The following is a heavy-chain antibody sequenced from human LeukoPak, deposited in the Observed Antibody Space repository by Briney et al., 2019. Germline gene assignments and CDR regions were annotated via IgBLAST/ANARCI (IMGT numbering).Heavy chain of an antibody. J-gene: IGHJ5*02. D-gene: IGHD4-11*01. Sequence: PGGSLRLSCAASGFSVSSNYMSWVRQAPGKGLEWVSVIYSGGSTFYADSVKGRFTISRDNAKNSLYLQMNSLRAEDTAVYYCARPMTTASNWFDPWGQGTLVTVSS. CDR1: GFSVSSNY. V-gene: IGHV3-53*01. CDR3: ARPMTTASNWFDP. CDR2: IYSGGST.